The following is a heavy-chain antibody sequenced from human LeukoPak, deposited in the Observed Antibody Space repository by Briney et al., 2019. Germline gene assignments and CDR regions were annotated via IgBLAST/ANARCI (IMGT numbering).Heavy chain of an antibody. CDR2: IKTKSEGGTT. V-gene: IGHV3-15*01. CDR3: TTEFKELGSFFYFYYMDI. Sequence: GGSLRLSCTASGFTFSNAGMNWVRQAPGKGLEWVGRIKTKSEGGTTDYAAPAKGRFTISRDDSKNALFLQMDSLKSDDTAMYYCTTEFKELGSFFYFYYMDIWGTGTTVTISS. CDR1: GFTFSNAG. D-gene: IGHD3-10*01. J-gene: IGHJ6*03.